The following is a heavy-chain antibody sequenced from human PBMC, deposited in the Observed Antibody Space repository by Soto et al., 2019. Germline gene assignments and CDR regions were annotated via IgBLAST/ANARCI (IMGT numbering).Heavy chain of an antibody. Sequence: QVQLVQSGPEVKKPGASVKVSCKASGYSFTSYDISWVRQAPGQGLEWMGWISAHSGNTEYAQKFQGRVTMNIDTATNTADMELRSLSSDDTAVYHCARDPRHIPSTFFDYWGQGTLLTVSS. D-gene: IGHD2-2*02. CDR1: GYSFTSYD. J-gene: IGHJ4*02. V-gene: IGHV1-18*01. CDR2: ISAHSGNT. CDR3: ARDPRHIPSTFFDY.